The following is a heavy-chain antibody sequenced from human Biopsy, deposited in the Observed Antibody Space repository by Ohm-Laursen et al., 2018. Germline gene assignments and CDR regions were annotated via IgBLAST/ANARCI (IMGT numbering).Heavy chain of an antibody. CDR2: ISWNSGYI. CDR3: ARDRGQNFYDSTGYYNGMDG. D-gene: IGHD3-22*01. Sequence: SLRLSCAASGFTFDDSAMHWVRQAPGKGLEWVSGISWNSGYIGYADSVKGRFTISRDNAKNSLYLQMNSLRPEDTALYYCARDRGQNFYDSTGYYNGMDGWGQGTTVTVAS. V-gene: IGHV3-9*01. J-gene: IGHJ6*02. CDR1: GFTFDDSA.